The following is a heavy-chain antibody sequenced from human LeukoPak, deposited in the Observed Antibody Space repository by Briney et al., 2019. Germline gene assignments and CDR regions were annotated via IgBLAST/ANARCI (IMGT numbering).Heavy chain of an antibody. J-gene: IGHJ4*02. D-gene: IGHD5-18*01. V-gene: IGHV3-23*01. CDR3: AKDAGYSYGYLYYFDY. CDR1: GFTFSSYA. Sequence: GGSLRLSCAASGFTFSSYAMSWVRQAPGKGLEWVSAISGSGGSTYYADSVKGRFTISRDNSKNTLYLQMNSLRAEDTAVYYCAKDAGYSYGYLYYFDYWGQGTLVTVSS. CDR2: ISGSGGST.